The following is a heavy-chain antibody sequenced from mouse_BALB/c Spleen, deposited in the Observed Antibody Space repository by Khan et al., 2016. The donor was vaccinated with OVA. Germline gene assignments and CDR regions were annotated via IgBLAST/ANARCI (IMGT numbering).Heavy chain of an antibody. Sequence: QIQLVQSGPELKKPGETVKISCKASGYTFTNYGMNWVKQAPGKGLKWMGWINTYTGEPTYADDFKGRFAFSLETSASTAYLQINNLKNEDTATXICARPPYFSYVMDYWGQGTSVTVSS. V-gene: IGHV9-3-1*01. CDR3: ARPPYFSYVMDY. CDR2: INTYTGEP. D-gene: IGHD2-10*01. CDR1: GYTFTNYG. J-gene: IGHJ4*01.